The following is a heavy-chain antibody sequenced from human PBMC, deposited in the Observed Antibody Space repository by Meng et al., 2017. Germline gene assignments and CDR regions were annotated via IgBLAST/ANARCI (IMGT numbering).Heavy chain of an antibody. J-gene: IGHJ4*02. CDR3: AITHSSGYYYYFDY. CDR2: INPSGGST. Sequence: ASVKVSCKASGYTFTGYYMHWVRQATGQGLEWMGIINPSGGSTSYAQKFQGRVTMTRDTSTSTVYMELSSLRSEDTAVYYCAITHSSGYYYYFDYWGQGTLVTVSS. D-gene: IGHD3-22*01. CDR1: GYTFTGYY. V-gene: IGHV1-46*01.